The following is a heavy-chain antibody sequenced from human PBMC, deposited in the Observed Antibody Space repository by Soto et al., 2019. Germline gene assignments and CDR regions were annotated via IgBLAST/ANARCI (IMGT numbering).Heavy chain of an antibody. D-gene: IGHD3-3*01. Sequence: GRSLRLSCASSVFTFISYSMKWVRQAPGKGLEWVSSISSSSSYIYYADSVKGRFTISRDNAKNSLYLQMNSLRAEDTAVYYCARGFLEWLSTKFDYWGQGTLVTVSS. V-gene: IGHV3-21*01. J-gene: IGHJ4*02. CDR1: VFTFISYS. CDR2: ISSSSSYI. CDR3: ARGFLEWLSTKFDY.